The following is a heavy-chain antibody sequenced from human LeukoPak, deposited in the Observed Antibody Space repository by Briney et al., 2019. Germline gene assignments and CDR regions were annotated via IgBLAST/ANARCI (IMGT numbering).Heavy chain of an antibody. CDR2: ISSSSSTI. Sequence: GGSLRLSCAASGFTFSSYSMNWVRQAPGKGLEWVSYISSSSSTIYYADSMKGRFTITRDNDKNSLYLQMNSLRAEDTAVYYCARDEAWIGTFDIWGQGTMVTVSS. D-gene: IGHD2-2*03. J-gene: IGHJ3*02. CDR3: ARDEAWIGTFDI. V-gene: IGHV3-48*01. CDR1: GFTFSSYS.